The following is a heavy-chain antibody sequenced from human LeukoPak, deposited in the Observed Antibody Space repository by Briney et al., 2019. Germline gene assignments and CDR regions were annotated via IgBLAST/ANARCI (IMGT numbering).Heavy chain of an antibody. CDR3: AEGEFWSAYYN. D-gene: IGHD3-3*01. Sequence: QPGASLRLSCAASGFTFSTFAMNWVRQAPGEGLEWVSTISDAAGTTYYADSVRGRFTISRDNSKNTLYLQMNSLRAEDTAVYYCAEGEFWSAYYNWGQGTLVTVSS. CDR1: GFTFSTFA. J-gene: IGHJ4*02. V-gene: IGHV3-23*01. CDR2: ISDAAGTT.